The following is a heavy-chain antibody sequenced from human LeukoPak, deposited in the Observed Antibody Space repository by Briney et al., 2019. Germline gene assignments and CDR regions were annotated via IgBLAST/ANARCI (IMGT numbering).Heavy chain of an antibody. CDR1: GFTLSGYW. CDR2: INQDGSER. J-gene: IGHJ3*02. V-gene: IGHV3-7*01. CDR3: VRDGGGYKHGNDAFDM. D-gene: IGHD5-18*01. Sequence: GGSLRLSCAAPGFTLSGYWMSWVRQAPGKGLEWVADINQDGSERHYVESVKGRFTISRDNAKNSLFLQMNSLRAEDTAVYYCVRDGGGYKHGNDAFDMWGQGTMVTVSS.